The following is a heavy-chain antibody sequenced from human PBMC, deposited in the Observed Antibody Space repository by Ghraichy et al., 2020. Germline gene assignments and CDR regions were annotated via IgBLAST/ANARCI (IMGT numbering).Heavy chain of an antibody. D-gene: IGHD1-26*01. CDR3: ARGGVVGAITFHY. J-gene: IGHJ4*02. V-gene: IGHV4-34*01. CDR2: INHSGRT. Sequence: SETLSLTCAVYGGSFSDHYWSWIRQPPGKGLEWIGEINHSGRTNYNPSLKSRVTISVDTPKNQFSLKLTSLTAADTAVYYCARGGVVGAITFHYWGQGTLVTVSS. CDR1: GGSFSDHY.